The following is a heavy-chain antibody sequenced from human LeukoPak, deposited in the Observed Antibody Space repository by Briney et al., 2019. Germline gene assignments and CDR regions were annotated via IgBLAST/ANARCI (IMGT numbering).Heavy chain of an antibody. CDR2: IYHSGST. Sequence: PSQTLSLTCTVSGGSISSGGYYWSWIRQPPGKGLEWIGYIYHSGSTYYNPSLKSRVTISVDTSKNQFSLKLSSVTAADTAVYYCARYDSSGWSGDHHFDYWGQGTLVTVSS. D-gene: IGHD6-19*01. J-gene: IGHJ4*02. CDR3: ARYDSSGWSGDHHFDY. CDR1: GGSISSGGYY. V-gene: IGHV4-30-2*02.